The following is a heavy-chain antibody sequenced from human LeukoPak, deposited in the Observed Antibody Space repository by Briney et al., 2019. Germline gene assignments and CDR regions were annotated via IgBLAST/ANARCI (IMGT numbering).Heavy chain of an antibody. J-gene: IGHJ4*02. V-gene: IGHV1-46*01. CDR3: ARRRNYDFWSGYYHD. Sequence: ASVKVSCKASGYTFTSYYMHWVRQAPGQGLEWMGIINPSGGSTSYAQKFQGRVTMTRDTSTSTVYMELRSLRSEDTAVYYCARRRNYDFWSGYYHDWGQGTLVTVSS. CDR1: GYTFTSYY. D-gene: IGHD3-3*01. CDR2: INPSGGST.